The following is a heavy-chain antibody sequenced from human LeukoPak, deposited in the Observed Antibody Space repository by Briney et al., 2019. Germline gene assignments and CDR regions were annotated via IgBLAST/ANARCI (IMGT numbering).Heavy chain of an antibody. V-gene: IGHV1-18*01. Sequence: ASVKVSCKASGYSFINYGITWVRQAPGQGLDWMGWINPKNGNTNYAQKLQGRVTMTTDTSTGTAYMELRSLRSDDTAVYYCARDDGYSSGSGYNWFDPWGQGTLVTVSS. CDR1: GYSFINYG. CDR3: ARDDGYSSGSGYNWFDP. J-gene: IGHJ5*02. CDR2: INPKNGNT. D-gene: IGHD6-19*01.